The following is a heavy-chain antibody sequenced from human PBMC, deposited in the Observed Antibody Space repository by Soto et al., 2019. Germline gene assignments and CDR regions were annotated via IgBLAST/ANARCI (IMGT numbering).Heavy chain of an antibody. V-gene: IGHV4-34*01. CDR3: ARGRVRRGMDV. CDR1: GGSFSGYY. D-gene: IGHD6-13*01. J-gene: IGHJ6*02. CDR2: INHSGST. Sequence: SETLSLTCAVYGGSFSGYYWSWIRQPPGKGLEWIGEINHSGSTNYNPSLKSRVTISVDTSKNQFSLKLSSVTAADTAVYYCARGRVRRGMDVWGQGTTVSVSS.